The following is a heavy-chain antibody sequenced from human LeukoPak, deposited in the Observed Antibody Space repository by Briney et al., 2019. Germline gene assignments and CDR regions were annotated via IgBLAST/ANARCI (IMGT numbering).Heavy chain of an antibody. Sequence: GGSLRLSCVASAFAFSSNWMSWVRQAPGKGLEWVAGISGDGSERDYVDSVRGRFTISRDNAKNSLYLQMNSLTAEDTAVYYCGRDPDSWGQGTVVTVSS. V-gene: IGHV3-7*04. J-gene: IGHJ5*01. CDR3: GRDPDS. CDR2: ISGDGSER. CDR1: AFAFSSNW.